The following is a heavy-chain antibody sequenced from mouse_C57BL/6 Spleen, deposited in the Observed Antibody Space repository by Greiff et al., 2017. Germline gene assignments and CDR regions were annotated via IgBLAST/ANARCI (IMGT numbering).Heavy chain of an antibody. J-gene: IGHJ2*01. CDR2: ILPGSGST. CDR3: ARGDDYDGY. CDR1: GYTFTGSW. V-gene: IGHV1-9*01. Sequence: QVQLQQSGAELMKPGASVKLSCTATGYTFTGSWIEWVKQRPENGLEWVGEILPGSGSTNSNEKLQGKATYTADTSSNTAYMQLSSVTTEDSAIYYCARGDDYDGYWGQGTTLTVSS. D-gene: IGHD2-4*01.